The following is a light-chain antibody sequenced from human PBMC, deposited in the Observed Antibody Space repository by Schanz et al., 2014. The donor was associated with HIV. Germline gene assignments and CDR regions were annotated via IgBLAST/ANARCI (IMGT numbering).Light chain of an antibody. V-gene: IGKV3-20*01. CDR1: QSISSH. CDR2: SAT. CDR3: QQYGSSST. J-gene: IGKJ4*01. Sequence: EIVLTQSPATLSLSPGERATLSCWASQSISSHLGWYQQKPGQAPRLLIHSATTRATGIPARISGSGSGTEFTLSVSRLEPEDFAVYYCQQYGSSSTFGGGTKVEIK.